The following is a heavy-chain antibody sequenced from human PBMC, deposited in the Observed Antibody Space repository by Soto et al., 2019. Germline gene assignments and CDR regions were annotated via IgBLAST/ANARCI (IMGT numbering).Heavy chain of an antibody. D-gene: IGHD4-17*01. CDR3: AVYGGNSGVRFDP. CDR1: GGSISRCGYS. J-gene: IGHJ5*02. V-gene: IGHV4-30-2*01. Sequence: SETLSLTCAVSGGSISRCGYSWSWIRQPPGKGLEWIGYIYHSGSTYYNPSLKSRVTISVDRSKNQFSLKLSSVTAADTAVYYCAVYGGNSGVRFDPWGQGTLVTVSS. CDR2: IYHSGST.